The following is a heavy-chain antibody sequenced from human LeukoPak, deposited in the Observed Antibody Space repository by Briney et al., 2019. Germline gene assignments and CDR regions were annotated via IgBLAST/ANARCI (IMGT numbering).Heavy chain of an antibody. J-gene: IGHJ4*02. Sequence: GGSLRLSCAASGFTFSNYAMSWVRQPPGKGLEWVSAISGDGGSTYHADSVKGRFTISRDNSKNTLYLQMNSLRAEDTAVYYCAITTGLTVPGPDYWGQGALVTVSS. D-gene: IGHD6-19*01. CDR2: ISGDGGST. V-gene: IGHV3-23*01. CDR3: AITTGLTVPGPDY. CDR1: GFTFSNYA.